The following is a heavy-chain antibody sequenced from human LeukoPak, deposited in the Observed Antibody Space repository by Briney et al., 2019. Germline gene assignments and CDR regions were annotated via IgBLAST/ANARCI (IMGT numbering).Heavy chain of an antibody. D-gene: IGHD3-10*01. V-gene: IGHV4-30-2*01. CDR3: EREAVSGSGSYPFDY. Sequence: SQTLSLTCTVSGGSISSGGYYWSWIRQPPGKGLEWIGYIYHSGSTYYDPSLKSRVTISVDRSKNQFSLKLSSVTAADTAVYYCEREAVSGSGSYPFDYWGQGTLVTVSS. J-gene: IGHJ4*02. CDR2: IYHSGST. CDR1: GGSISSGGYY.